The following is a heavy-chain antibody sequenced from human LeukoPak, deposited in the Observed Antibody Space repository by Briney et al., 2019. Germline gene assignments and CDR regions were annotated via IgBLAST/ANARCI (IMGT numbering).Heavy chain of an antibody. Sequence: GGSLRLSCAASGFILNDYGMHWVRQGPGKGLEWVADIWFDKNQHFADSVKGRFAISRDNSKNTVYLQINSLRAEDTAVYYCARDRHCVNGVCHSPPGMDVWGQGTTVTVSS. CDR3: ARDRHCVNGVCHSPPGMDV. CDR2: IWFDKNQ. D-gene: IGHD2-8*01. CDR1: GFILNDYG. J-gene: IGHJ6*02. V-gene: IGHV3-33*01.